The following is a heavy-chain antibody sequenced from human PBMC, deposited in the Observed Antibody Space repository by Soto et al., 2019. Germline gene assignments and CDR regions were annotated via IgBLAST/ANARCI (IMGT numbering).Heavy chain of an antibody. CDR1: GVVLGSDAYY. CDR2: IYFTGNT. Sequence: SETLSLTCTVSGVVLGSDAYYWSWIRQPPGKGLEWIGTIYFTGNTYYTPSLKSRLTMSIDTSKNEFSLRLNSVTAADTAVYYCAGQTFTIAAASYGRSNWFDPWGPGTLVTVSS. CDR3: AGQTFTIAAASYGRSNWFDP. J-gene: IGHJ5*02. V-gene: IGHV4-39*01. D-gene: IGHD6-25*01.